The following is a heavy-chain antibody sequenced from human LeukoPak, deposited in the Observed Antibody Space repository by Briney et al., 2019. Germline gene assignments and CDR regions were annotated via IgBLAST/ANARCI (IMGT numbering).Heavy chain of an antibody. CDR3: PRDGFQGMILYVVYYMDV. CDR2: INPNTGGT. D-gene: IGHD2-21*01. Sequence: ASVKVSCKASGYTFTDYFIQWVRQAPGQGPEWMGRINPNTGGTNYAQKFQGRVTFTIDTSTNTAYMELSRLRPDDTAVYYCPRDGFQGMILYVVYYMDVWGKGTTVTVSS. CDR1: GYTFTDYF. V-gene: IGHV1-2*06. J-gene: IGHJ6*03.